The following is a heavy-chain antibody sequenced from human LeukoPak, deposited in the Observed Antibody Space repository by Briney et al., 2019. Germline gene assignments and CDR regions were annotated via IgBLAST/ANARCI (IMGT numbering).Heavy chain of an antibody. J-gene: IGHJ4*02. CDR1: GFTFSSYA. CDR3: AKLQYYDFWSGYYTYYFDY. CDR2: ISGSGGST. V-gene: IGHV3-23*01. D-gene: IGHD3-3*01. Sequence: GGSLRLSCAASGFTFSSYAMSWVRQAPGKGLEWVSAISGSGGSTYYADSGKGRFTISRDNSKNTLYLQMTSLRAEDTAVYYCAKLQYYDFWSGYYTYYFDYWGPGTLVTVSS.